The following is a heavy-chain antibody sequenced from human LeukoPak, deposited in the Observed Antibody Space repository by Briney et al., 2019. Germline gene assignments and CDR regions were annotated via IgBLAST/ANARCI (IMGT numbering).Heavy chain of an antibody. Sequence: GGSLRLSCAASGFTFSSYAMSWVRQAPGKGLEWVSAVSGSGGSTYYADSVKGRFTISRDNSKNTLYLQMNSLRAEDTAVYYCAKAVPGIVVVVAAPFDYWGQGTLVTVSS. CDR1: GFTFSSYA. J-gene: IGHJ4*02. D-gene: IGHD2-15*01. CDR3: AKAVPGIVVVVAAPFDY. CDR2: VSGSGGST. V-gene: IGHV3-23*01.